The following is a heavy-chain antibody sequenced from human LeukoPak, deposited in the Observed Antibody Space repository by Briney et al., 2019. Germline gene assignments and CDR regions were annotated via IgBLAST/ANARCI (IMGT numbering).Heavy chain of an antibody. CDR3: ARGFYGDYLYYFDY. D-gene: IGHD4-17*01. Sequence: GRSLRLSCAASGFTFSSYAMHWVRQAPGKGLEWVAVISYDGSNKYYADSVKGRFTISRDNSKNTLYLQMNSLRAEDTAVYYCARGFYGDYLYYFDYWGQGSLVTVSS. CDR1: GFTFSSYA. CDR2: ISYDGSNK. J-gene: IGHJ4*02. V-gene: IGHV3-30-3*01.